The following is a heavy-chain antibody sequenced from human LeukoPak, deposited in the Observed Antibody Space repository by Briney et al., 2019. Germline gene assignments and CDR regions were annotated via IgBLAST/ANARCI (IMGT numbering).Heavy chain of an antibody. D-gene: IGHD3-10*01. Sequence: SETLSLTCAVYGGSFSGYYWSWIRQPPGKGLEWIGEINHSGSTNYNPSLKSRVTISVDTSKNQFSLKLSSVTAADTAVYYCARGLAYYYGSGSYYNGRYFDYWGQGTLVTVSS. V-gene: IGHV4-34*01. J-gene: IGHJ4*02. CDR3: ARGLAYYYGSGSYYNGRYFDY. CDR1: GGSFSGYY. CDR2: INHSGST.